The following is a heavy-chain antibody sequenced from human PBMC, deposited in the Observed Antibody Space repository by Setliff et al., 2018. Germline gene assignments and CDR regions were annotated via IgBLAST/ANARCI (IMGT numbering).Heavy chain of an antibody. J-gene: IGHJ6*03. V-gene: IGHV3-7*01. CDR2: IKQDGSEK. CDR1: GFTFSSYW. CDR3: ARLGGSSGPGGFYYYYYYMDV. D-gene: IGHD3-16*01. Sequence: PGGSLRLSCAASGFTFSSYWMSWVRQAPGKGLEWVANIKQDGSEKYYVDSVKGRFTISRDNAKNSLYLQMNSLRDEDTAVYYCARLGGSSGPGGFYYYYYYMDVWGKGTTVTVSS.